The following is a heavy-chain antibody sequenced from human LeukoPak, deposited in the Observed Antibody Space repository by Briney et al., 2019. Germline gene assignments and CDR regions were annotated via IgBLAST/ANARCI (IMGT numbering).Heavy chain of an antibody. V-gene: IGHV3-23*01. D-gene: IGHD1-1*01. CDR1: GFTFTSFA. CDR2: ISGRGGTT. J-gene: IGHJ4*02. Sequence: GGSLRLSCAASGFTFTSFAMSWVRQAPGKGLEWVSAISGRGGTTDYADSVKGRFTISRDNSKNTLYLQMNSLRAEDTAVYYCANSASGTHPEYWCQGTLVTVSS. CDR3: ANSASGTHPEY.